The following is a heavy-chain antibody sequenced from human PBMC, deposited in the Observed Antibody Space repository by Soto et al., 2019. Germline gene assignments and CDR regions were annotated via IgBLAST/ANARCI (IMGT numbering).Heavy chain of an antibody. CDR3: ARVSPKRYCSSTSCLTPNWFDP. J-gene: IGHJ5*02. D-gene: IGHD2-2*01. CDR1: GYTFTSYD. V-gene: IGHV1-8*01. Sequence: ASVKVSCKASGYTFTSYDINWVRQATGQGLEWMGWVNPDSGNTGYAQKFQGRVTMTRDTSISTAYMELSRLRSDDPAVYYCARVSPKRYCSSTSCLTPNWFDPWGQGTLVTVSS. CDR2: VNPDSGNT.